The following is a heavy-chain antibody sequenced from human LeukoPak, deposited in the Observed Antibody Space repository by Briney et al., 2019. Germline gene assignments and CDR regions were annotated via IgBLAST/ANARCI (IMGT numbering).Heavy chain of an antibody. V-gene: IGHV3-23*01. CDR3: ARSAVGTSCCTAVDY. CDR1: GFTFSTDA. D-gene: IGHD1-26*01. Sequence: GGSLRLSCEASGFTFSTDAMTWVRQAPGKGLEWVSGISTSGDRTYYADSVKGRFTISRDNSKNTLYLQMNTLRAEDTAEYYCARSAVGTSCCTAVDYWGQGTLVTVSS. CDR2: ISTSGDRT. J-gene: IGHJ4*02.